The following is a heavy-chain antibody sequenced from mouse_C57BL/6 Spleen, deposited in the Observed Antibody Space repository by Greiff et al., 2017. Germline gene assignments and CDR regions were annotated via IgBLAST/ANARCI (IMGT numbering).Heavy chain of an antibody. J-gene: IGHJ2*01. V-gene: IGHV14-4*01. Sequence: VQLKQSGAELVRPGASVKLSCTASGFNIKDDYMHWVKQRPEQGLEWIGWIDPENGDTEYASKFQGKATITADTSSNTAYLQLSSLTSEDTAVYYCTTEDYGSSDDYWGQGTTLTVSS. D-gene: IGHD1-1*01. CDR2: IDPENGDT. CDR1: GFNIKDDY. CDR3: TTEDYGSSDDY.